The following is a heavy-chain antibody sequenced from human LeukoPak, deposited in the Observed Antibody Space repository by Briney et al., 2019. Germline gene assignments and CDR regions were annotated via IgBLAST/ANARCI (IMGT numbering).Heavy chain of an antibody. CDR3: ARVGEGCFDY. J-gene: IGHJ4*02. CDR1: GGSISSYY. Sequence: SSETLSLTCTVSGGSISSYYWSWIRQPPGKGREWIGYIHYSGSTNYNPSLKSRVTISIDTSKNQFSLKLSSVTAADTAVYYCARVGEGCFDYWGQGTLVTVSS. D-gene: IGHD6-19*01. CDR2: IHYSGST. V-gene: IGHV4-59*01.